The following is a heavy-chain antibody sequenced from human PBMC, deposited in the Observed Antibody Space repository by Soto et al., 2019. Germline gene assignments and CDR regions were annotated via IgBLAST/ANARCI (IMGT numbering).Heavy chain of an antibody. CDR3: AKDRQQLVRYYYYGMDV. Sequence: QVQLVESGGGVVQPGRSLRLSCAASGFTFSSYGMHWVRQAPGKGLEWVAVISYDGSNKYYADSVKGRFTISRDNSXNXLYLQMNSLSAEDTAVYYCAKDRQQLVRYYYYGMDVWGQGTTVTVSS. V-gene: IGHV3-30*18. CDR2: ISYDGSNK. D-gene: IGHD6-13*01. CDR1: GFTFSSYG. J-gene: IGHJ6*02.